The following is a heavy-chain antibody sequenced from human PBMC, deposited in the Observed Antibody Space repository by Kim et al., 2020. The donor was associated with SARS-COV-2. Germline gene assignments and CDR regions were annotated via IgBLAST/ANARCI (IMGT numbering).Heavy chain of an antibody. CDR1: GYILTNYG. V-gene: IGHV1-18*01. CDR3: ARVNFYGSGSYFKPHFDY. D-gene: IGHD3-10*01. Sequence: ASVKVSCKASGYILTNYGISWVRQAPGQGLEWMGWISVYNGNTKYAQKLQGRVTMTTDTSTSTVYMELRSLRSDDTAVYYCARVNFYGSGSYFKPHFDYWGQGTLVTVS. CDR2: ISVYNGNT. J-gene: IGHJ4*02.